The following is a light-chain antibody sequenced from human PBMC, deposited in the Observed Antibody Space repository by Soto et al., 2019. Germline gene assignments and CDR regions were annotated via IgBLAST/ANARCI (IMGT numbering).Light chain of an antibody. CDR1: QGISSY. J-gene: IGKJ2*01. V-gene: IGKV1-9*01. CDR2: AAS. CDR3: QQYDHPPYT. Sequence: IQLTQSPSSLSASVGDRVTITCRASQGISSYLAWYQQKPGKAPKLLIYAASTLQSAVPSRFSGSGSGTDFSLTVDSLQPEDTATYYCQQYDHPPYTFGQGTKVDSK.